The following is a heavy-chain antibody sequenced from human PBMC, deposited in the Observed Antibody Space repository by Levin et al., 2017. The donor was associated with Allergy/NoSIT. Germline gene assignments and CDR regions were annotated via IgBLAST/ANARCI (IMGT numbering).Heavy chain of an antibody. CDR3: ARDSGAEDAFDI. D-gene: IGHD3-10*01. CDR1: GFTFSSYG. Sequence: GGSLRLSCAASGFTFSSYGMHWVRQAPGKGLEWVAVIWYDGSNKYYADSVKGRFTISRDNSKNTLYLQMNSLRAEDTAVYYCARDSGAEDAFDIWGQGTMVTVSS. J-gene: IGHJ3*02. CDR2: IWYDGSNK. V-gene: IGHV3-33*01.